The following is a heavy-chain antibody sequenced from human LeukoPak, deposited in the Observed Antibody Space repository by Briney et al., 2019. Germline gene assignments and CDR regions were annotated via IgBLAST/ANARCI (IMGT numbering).Heavy chain of an antibody. CDR1: GFTFSSYG. J-gene: IGHJ5*02. CDR2: IWYDGSNK. D-gene: IGHD5-18*01. V-gene: IGHV3-33*06. CDR3: AKDRRTAMAPTRANNWLDP. Sequence: PGGSLRLSCAASGFTFSSYGMHWVRQAPGKGLEWVAVIWYDGSNKYYADSVKGRFTISRDNSKNTLYLQMNSLRAEDTAVYYCAKDRRTAMAPTRANNWLDPWGQGTLVTVSS.